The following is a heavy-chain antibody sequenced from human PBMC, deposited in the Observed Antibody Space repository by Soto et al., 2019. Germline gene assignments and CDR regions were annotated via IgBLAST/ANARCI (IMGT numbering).Heavy chain of an antibody. CDR2: IYYSGST. CDR1: GGSISSGGYY. Sequence: QVQLQESGTVLVKPSQTLSLTCTVSGGSISSGGYYWSWIRQHPGKGLEWIGYIYYSGSTYYNPSLKSRVTISVDPSKNQFSLKLSSVTGAVTAVYDCARMDTANTPLDYWGQGTLVTVSS. D-gene: IGHD5-18*01. J-gene: IGHJ4*02. V-gene: IGHV4-31*03. CDR3: ARMDTANTPLDY.